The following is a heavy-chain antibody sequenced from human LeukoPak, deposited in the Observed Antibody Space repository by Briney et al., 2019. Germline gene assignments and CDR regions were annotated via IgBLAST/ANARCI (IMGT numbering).Heavy chain of an antibody. CDR3: AKPSVDVYRDPYSFDA. V-gene: IGHV3-23*01. D-gene: IGHD4-17*01. CDR1: GFTFSRNA. Sequence: PGGSLTLPCTASGFTFSRNAMSWARQAPGQGLEWVSAIRWYYSDTHYTYYAESVKGGFVISRDNSKNTLWLQMSSLRADDTAIYYCAKPSVDVYRDPYSFDAWGQGIQVTVSS. CDR2: IRWYYSDTHYT. J-gene: IGHJ4*02.